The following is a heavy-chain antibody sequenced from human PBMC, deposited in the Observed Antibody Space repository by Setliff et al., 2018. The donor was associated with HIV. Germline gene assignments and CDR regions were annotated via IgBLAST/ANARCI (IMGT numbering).Heavy chain of an antibody. V-gene: IGHV4-59*11. CDR2: ISYSGSP. Sequence: PSETLSLTCTVSGGSISSHYWSWIRQPPGKGLEWIGFISYSGSPNSNPSLKSRVTISVDTSKNQFSLKLSSVTAADTAVYYCARGFLSVFGVVSYFDYWGQGTLGTVS. CDR3: ARGFLSVFGVVSYFDY. D-gene: IGHD3-3*01. J-gene: IGHJ4*02. CDR1: GGSISSHY.